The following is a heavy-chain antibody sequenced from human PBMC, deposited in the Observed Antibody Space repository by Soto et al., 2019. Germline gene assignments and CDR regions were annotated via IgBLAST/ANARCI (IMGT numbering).Heavy chain of an antibody. J-gene: IGHJ3*02. Sequence: PGGSLRLSCAASGFPFSSYDMHWVRQATGKGLEWVSAIGTAGDTYYPGSVKGRFTISRENAKNSLYLQMNSLRAGDTAVYYCARWGYCSGGSCQLNRAFDIWGQGTMVTVSS. CDR1: GFPFSSYD. D-gene: IGHD2-15*01. V-gene: IGHV3-13*01. CDR2: IGTAGDT. CDR3: ARWGYCSGGSCQLNRAFDI.